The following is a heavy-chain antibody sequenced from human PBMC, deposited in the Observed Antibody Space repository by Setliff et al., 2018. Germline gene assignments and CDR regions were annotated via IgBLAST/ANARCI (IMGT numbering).Heavy chain of an antibody. D-gene: IGHD3-16*01. Sequence: SGPTLVNPTQTLTLTCTFSGFSLSTSGLGVAWIRQPPEKALEWLALIFWDDDKRYSPSLKSRLTITKGTSRNQVVFTMTNMDPVDTATYYCAHTSVGGRGEQQPGLKFGSWGQGTLVTVSS. J-gene: IGHJ4*02. CDR2: IFWDDDK. V-gene: IGHV2-5*02. CDR3: AHTSVGGRGEQQPGLKFGS. CDR1: GFSLSTSGLG.